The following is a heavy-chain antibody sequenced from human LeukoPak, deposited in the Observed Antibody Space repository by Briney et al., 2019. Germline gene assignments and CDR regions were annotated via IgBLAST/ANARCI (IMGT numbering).Heavy chain of an antibody. V-gene: IGHV3-73*01. D-gene: IGHD2-2*01. CDR3: AREFGNIIVVPAAMIIDY. J-gene: IGHJ4*02. Sequence: AGGSLRLSCAASGFTLSDSSLHWVRQASGKGLEWVGRIRSKAYSYATAYAASVKGRFTISRDDSKNTAYLQMNSLRAEDTALYYCAREFGNIIVVPAAMIIDYWGQGTLVTVSS. CDR2: IRSKAYSYAT. CDR1: GFTLSDSS.